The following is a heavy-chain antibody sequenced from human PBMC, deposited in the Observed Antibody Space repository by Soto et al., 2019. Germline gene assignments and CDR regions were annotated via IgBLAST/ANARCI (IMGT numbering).Heavy chain of an antibody. D-gene: IGHD6-13*01. Sequence: GASVKVSCKASGFTFTRSAVQWVRQARGQRLEWIGWIVVGSGDTNFAQKFQERVTITRDMSTSIAYIELSSLRSEDTAVYYCAATIIAAVGTGHYYGMDVWGQGTTVTVSS. CDR2: IVVGSGDT. J-gene: IGHJ6*02. CDR3: AATIIAAVGTGHYYGMDV. V-gene: IGHV1-58*01. CDR1: GFTFTRSA.